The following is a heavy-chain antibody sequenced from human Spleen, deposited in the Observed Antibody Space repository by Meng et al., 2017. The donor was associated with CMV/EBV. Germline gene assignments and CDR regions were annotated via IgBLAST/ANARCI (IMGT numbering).Heavy chain of an antibody. Sequence: ASVKVSCKASGYTFIGYDIHLVPQAPGQGLEWMGWINPNCGDIEYEQKFQGRVTMTSDRSTSTAYMELSRLRSDDTAVYYCTRIQFLDTPNDAFDVWGQGTMVTVSS. CDR2: INPNCGDI. V-gene: IGHV1-2*02. D-gene: IGHD3-9*01. CDR1: GYTFIGYD. J-gene: IGHJ3*01. CDR3: TRIQFLDTPNDAFDV.